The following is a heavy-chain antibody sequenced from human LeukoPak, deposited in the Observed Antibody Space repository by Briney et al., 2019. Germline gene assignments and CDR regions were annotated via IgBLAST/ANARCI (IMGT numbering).Heavy chain of an antibody. D-gene: IGHD3-22*01. CDR3: AKVAESSYYYDSSGYYYGMDV. Sequence: GGSLRLSCAASGFTFSSYAMSWVRQAPGKGLEWVSAISGSGGSTYYADSVKGRFTISRDNSKNTLYLQMSSLRAEDTAVYYCAKVAESSYYYDSSGYYYGMDVWGQGTTVTVSS. CDR2: ISGSGGST. J-gene: IGHJ6*02. V-gene: IGHV3-23*01. CDR1: GFTFSSYA.